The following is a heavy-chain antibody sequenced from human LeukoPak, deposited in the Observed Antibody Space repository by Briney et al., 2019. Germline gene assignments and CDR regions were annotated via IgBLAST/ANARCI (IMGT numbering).Heavy chain of an antibody. CDR1: GFTFDDYA. CDR2: ISWNSGSI. V-gene: IGHV3-9*01. CDR3: AKGPSLEYYFFGMEV. Sequence: PGGSLRLSCAASGFTFDDYAMHWVRQAPGKGLEWVSGISWNSGSIAYADSVKGRFTISRDNAKNSLYLQMNSLRAEDTALYYCAKGPSLEYYFFGMEVWGPRTTVTLS. J-gene: IGHJ6*02.